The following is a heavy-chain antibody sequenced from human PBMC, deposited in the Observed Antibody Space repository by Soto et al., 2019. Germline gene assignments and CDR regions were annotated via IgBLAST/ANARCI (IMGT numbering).Heavy chain of an antibody. D-gene: IGHD3-9*01. Sequence: EVQLLESGGGLVQPGGSLRLSCAASGFTFSSYAMNWVRQTPGKGLEWVSAITNSGGSAYYADSVKGRFTISRDNSKSSLYLQMNSLRAEDTAVYYCAREGYDILTGYGYYSDYWGQGTLVTVSS. J-gene: IGHJ4*02. CDR3: AREGYDILTGYGYYSDY. CDR2: ITNSGGSA. V-gene: IGHV3-23*01. CDR1: GFTFSSYA.